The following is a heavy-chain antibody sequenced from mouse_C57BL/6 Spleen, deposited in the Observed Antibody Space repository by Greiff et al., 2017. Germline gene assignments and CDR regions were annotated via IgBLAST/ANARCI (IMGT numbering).Heavy chain of an antibody. CDR2: INPNNGGT. D-gene: IGHD1-1*01. CDR1: GYTFTDYN. Sequence: VQLQQSGGELVRPGTSVKIPCKASGYTFTDYNMDWVKQSHGKSLEWIGDINPNNGGTIYNQKFKGKATLTVDKSSSTAYMELRSLTSEDTAVYYCARPSSEIYAMDYWGQGTSVTVSS. CDR3: ARPSSEIYAMDY. J-gene: IGHJ4*01. V-gene: IGHV1-18*01.